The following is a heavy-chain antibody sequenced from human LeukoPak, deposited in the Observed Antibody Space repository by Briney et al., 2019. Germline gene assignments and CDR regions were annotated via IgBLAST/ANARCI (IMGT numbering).Heavy chain of an antibody. CDR3: ARADGTGGPYDY. CDR2: IYSGGST. CDR1: GFSVSSNY. V-gene: IGHV3-53*01. D-gene: IGHD3/OR15-3a*01. Sequence: GGSLRLSCAVSGFSVSSNYMSWVRQAPGKELEWVSVIYSGGSTYYADSVRGRFTISRDNSKNTLFLQMNSLRAEDTAVYYCARADGTGGPYDYWGQGTLVTVSS. J-gene: IGHJ4*02.